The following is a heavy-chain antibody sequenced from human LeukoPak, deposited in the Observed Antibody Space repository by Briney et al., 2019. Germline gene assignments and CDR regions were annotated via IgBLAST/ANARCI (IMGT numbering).Heavy chain of an antibody. D-gene: IGHD3-22*01. CDR3: AREGGHSSGYDAFDV. V-gene: IGHV4-59*01. J-gene: IGHJ3*01. Sequence: PSETLSLTCSVSGGSIRSYYWSWIWQPPGKGLEWIGYIYYSGGTNYNPSLKSRVTMSLDTSKNQISLMLSSVTAADTAVYYCAREGGHSSGYDAFDVWGQGTKVTVSS. CDR1: GGSIRSYY. CDR2: IYYSGGT.